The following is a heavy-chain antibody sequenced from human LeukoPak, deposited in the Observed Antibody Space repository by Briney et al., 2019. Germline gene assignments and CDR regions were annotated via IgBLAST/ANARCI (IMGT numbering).Heavy chain of an antibody. CDR3: ARDKVAAAGLQADDYYYYYMDV. J-gene: IGHJ6*03. D-gene: IGHD6-13*01. Sequence: ASVKVSCKASGYTFTGYYMHWVRQAPGQGFEWMGWINPNSGGTNYALKLQGRVTMTRDTSIRTAYMELSRLRSDDTAVYYCARDKVAAAGLQADDYYYYYMDVWGKGTTVTVSS. CDR2: INPNSGGT. V-gene: IGHV1-2*02. CDR1: GYTFTGYY.